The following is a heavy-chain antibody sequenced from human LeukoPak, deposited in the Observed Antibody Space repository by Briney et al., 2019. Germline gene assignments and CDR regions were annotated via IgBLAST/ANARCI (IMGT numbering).Heavy chain of an antibody. CDR1: GYSITSSSW. V-gene: IGHV4-28*01. D-gene: IGHD3-10*01. Sequence: SETLSLTCAVSGYSITSSSWWGWIRQPPGKGLEWIGYIYHSGTTYYNPSLQSRVTMSVDTSKNQFSLKLSSVTAVDTAVYYCARKENVYYYFDYWGQGTLVTVSP. CDR2: IYHSGTT. CDR3: ARKENVYYYFDY. J-gene: IGHJ4*02.